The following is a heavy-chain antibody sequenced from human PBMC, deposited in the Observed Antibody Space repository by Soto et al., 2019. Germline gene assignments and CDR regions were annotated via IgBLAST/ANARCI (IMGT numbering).Heavy chain of an antibody. CDR3: ARGKLSFGELSDFDY. V-gene: IGHV1-69*13. J-gene: IGHJ4*02. CDR1: VGTFSSYA. Sequence: SVKVSCKASVGTFSSYAISWVRQAPGQGREWMGGIIPIFGTANYAQKFQGRVTIIADESTSTAYMELSSLRSEDTAVYYCARGKLSFGELSDFDYWGQGTLVTVSS. D-gene: IGHD3-10*01. CDR2: IIPIFGTA.